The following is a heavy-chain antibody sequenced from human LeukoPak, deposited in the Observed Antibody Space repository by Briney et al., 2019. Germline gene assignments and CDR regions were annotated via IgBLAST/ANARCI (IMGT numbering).Heavy chain of an antibody. J-gene: IGHJ4*02. CDR1: GGSISSGDYH. V-gene: IGHV4-30-4*01. Sequence: EASETLSLTCTVSGGSISSGDYHWNWIRQSPGKGLEWIGFIHDSGSTYYNPSLKSRVTMSRDMSKKQFSLMLSSLTAADTAVYYCARGLAAAATQDYWGQGTLVTVSS. CDR2: IHDSGST. CDR3: ARGLAAAATQDY. D-gene: IGHD6-13*01.